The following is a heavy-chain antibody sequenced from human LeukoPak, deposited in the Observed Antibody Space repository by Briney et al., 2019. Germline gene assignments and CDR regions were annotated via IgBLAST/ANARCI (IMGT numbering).Heavy chain of an antibody. Sequence: SETLSLTCTVSGGSISSGDYYWSWIRQPPGKGLEWIGYIYYSGSTYYNPSLKSRVTISVDTSKNQFSLKLSSVTAADTAVYYCARVTGWFGGLLYRYYFDYWGQGTLVTVSS. V-gene: IGHV4-30-4*01. CDR1: GGSISSGDYY. CDR3: ARVTGWFGGLLYRYYFDY. CDR2: IYYSGST. J-gene: IGHJ4*02. D-gene: IGHD3-10*01.